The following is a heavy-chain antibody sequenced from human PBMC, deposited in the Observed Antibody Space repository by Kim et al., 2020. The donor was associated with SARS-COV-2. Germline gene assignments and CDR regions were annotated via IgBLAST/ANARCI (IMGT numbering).Heavy chain of an antibody. V-gene: IGHV4-31*03. Sequence: SETLSLTCTVSGGSISSGAYYWSWLRQHPGKGLEWIGFIYNSGSTYYNPSLKSRISISVDTSKNQFSLKLTSVTAADTAIYYCARRGYCSGGSCQLGIDSWGQGILVTVSS. J-gene: IGHJ5*01. CDR1: GGSISSGAYY. CDR3: ARRGYCSGGSCQLGIDS. CDR2: IYNSGST. D-gene: IGHD2-15*01.